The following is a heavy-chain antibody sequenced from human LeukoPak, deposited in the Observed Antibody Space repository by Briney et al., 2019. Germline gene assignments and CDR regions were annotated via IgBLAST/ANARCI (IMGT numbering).Heavy chain of an antibody. Sequence: PGGSLRLSCAASGFTFSSYSMNWVRQAPGKGLEWVSSISSSSSYIYYADSVKGRFTISRDNAKNSLYLQMNGLRAEDTAVYYCARDLTVSYYYYYMDVWGKGTTVTVSS. J-gene: IGHJ6*03. D-gene: IGHD4-11*01. V-gene: IGHV3-21*01. CDR2: ISSSSSYI. CDR3: ARDLTVSYYYYYMDV. CDR1: GFTFSSYS.